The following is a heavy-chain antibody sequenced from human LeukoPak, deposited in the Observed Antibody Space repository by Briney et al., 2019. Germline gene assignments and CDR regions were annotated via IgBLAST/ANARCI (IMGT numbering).Heavy chain of an antibody. CDR1: GFTFSSYG. D-gene: IGHD1-26*01. V-gene: IGHV3-30*02. CDR2: IRYDGSNK. CDR3: AKDEVGATGLIDY. J-gene: IGHJ4*02. Sequence: PGGSLRLSCAASGFTFSSYGMHWVRQAPGKGLEWVAFIRYDGSNKYYADSVKGRFTISRDNSKNTLYLQMNSLRAEDTAVYYCAKDEVGATGLIDYWGQGTLVTVSS.